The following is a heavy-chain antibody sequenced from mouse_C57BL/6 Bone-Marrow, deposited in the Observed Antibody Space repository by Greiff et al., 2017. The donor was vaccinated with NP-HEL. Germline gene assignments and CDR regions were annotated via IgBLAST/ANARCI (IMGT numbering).Heavy chain of an antibody. CDR1: GFPFSSYG. V-gene: IGHV5-6*01. Sequence: EVQGVESGGDLVKPGGSLKLSCAASGFPFSSYGLSWVRQPPDKRLEWVATISSGGSYTYSPARMYGRFIITRDNAKNTLYLQMSSLKSEDTAMYYCARRSYGKSLYAMDYWGQGTSVTVSS. CDR2: ISSGGSYT. CDR3: ARRSYGKSLYAMDY. J-gene: IGHJ4*01. D-gene: IGHD1-1*01.